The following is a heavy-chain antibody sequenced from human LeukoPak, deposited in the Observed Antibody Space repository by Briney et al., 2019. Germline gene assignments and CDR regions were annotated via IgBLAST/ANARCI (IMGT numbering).Heavy chain of an antibody. CDR1: GFTFSSYG. Sequence: GGSLRLSCAASGFTFSSYGMHWVRQAPGKGLEWVAVISYDGSNKYYADSVKGRFTISRDNSKNTLYLQMNSLRAEDTAVYYCAKDSDYGDYSLPLAVMQHWGQGTLVTVSS. J-gene: IGHJ1*01. CDR2: ISYDGSNK. CDR3: AKDSDYGDYSLPLAVMQH. D-gene: IGHD4-17*01. V-gene: IGHV3-30*18.